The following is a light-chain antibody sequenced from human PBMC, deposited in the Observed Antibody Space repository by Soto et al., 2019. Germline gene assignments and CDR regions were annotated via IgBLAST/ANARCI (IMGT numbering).Light chain of an antibody. Sequence: QSALTQPPSASGSPGQSVTISCTGTSSDVGGYNYVSWYQQHPGKAPKAMIYEVTKRPSGVPDRFSGSKSGNTASLTVSGLQAEDEADSYCSSYAGNNNWVFGGGTKLTVL. CDR2: EVT. J-gene: IGLJ3*02. V-gene: IGLV2-8*01. CDR1: SSDVGGYNY. CDR3: SSYAGNNNWV.